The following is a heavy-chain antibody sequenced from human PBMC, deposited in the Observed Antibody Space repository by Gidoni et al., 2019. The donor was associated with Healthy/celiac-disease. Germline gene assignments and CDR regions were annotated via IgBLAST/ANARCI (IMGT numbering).Heavy chain of an antibody. J-gene: IGHJ4*02. V-gene: IGHV5-51*01. D-gene: IGHD2-15*01. Sequence: EVQLVQSGAEVKKPGESLKISCKGSGYSFTSYWIGWVRQIPGKGLEWMGIIYPGDSDTRYSPSFQGQVTISADKSISTAYLQWSSLKASDTAMYYCARRRYCSGGSCSNYFDYWGQGTLVTVSS. CDR3: ARRRYCSGGSCSNYFDY. CDR1: GYSFTSYW. CDR2: IYPGDSDT.